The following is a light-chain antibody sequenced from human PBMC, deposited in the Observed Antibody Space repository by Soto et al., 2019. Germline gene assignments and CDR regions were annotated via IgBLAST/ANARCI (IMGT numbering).Light chain of an antibody. CDR1: TSDIGGYNY. Sequence: QSALTQPASVSGSPGQSITISCTGTTSDIGGYNYVSWYQHYPGKAPKLIIYQVSNRPSGVSDRFSGSKSANTASLTISGLQPEDEADYSCTSYTNNDTPYVFGTGTQLTVL. J-gene: IGLJ1*01. V-gene: IGLV2-14*01. CDR3: TSYTNNDTPYV. CDR2: QVS.